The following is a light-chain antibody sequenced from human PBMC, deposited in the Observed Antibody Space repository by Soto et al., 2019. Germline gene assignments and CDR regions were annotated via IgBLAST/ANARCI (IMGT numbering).Light chain of an antibody. CDR2: AAS. J-gene: IGKJ5*01. CDR3: QRSYSTLSVS. CDR1: ESIARH. Sequence: DIQMTQSPSSLSASVGDRVTITCRASESIARHLNWYQQKPGKAPKLLIYAASSLQNGVPSSFLGGGSGTDFTLTISNLQPEHFATYYCQRSYSTLSVSFGQGTRLAIK. V-gene: IGKV1-39*01.